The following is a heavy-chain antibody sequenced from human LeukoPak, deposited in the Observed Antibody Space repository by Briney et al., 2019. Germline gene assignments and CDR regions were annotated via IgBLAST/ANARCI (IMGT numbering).Heavy chain of an antibody. Sequence: GGSLRLSYEASGFTFEDYGMTWVRQRPGKGLEWVSYISSSSSTIYYADSVKGRFTISRDNAKNSLYLQMNSLRAEDTAVYYCAREGEYCSGGSCNAYYGMDVWGQGTTVTVSS. V-gene: IGHV3-48*04. CDR1: GFTFEDYG. CDR3: AREGEYCSGGSCNAYYGMDV. J-gene: IGHJ6*02. CDR2: ISSSSSTI. D-gene: IGHD2-15*01.